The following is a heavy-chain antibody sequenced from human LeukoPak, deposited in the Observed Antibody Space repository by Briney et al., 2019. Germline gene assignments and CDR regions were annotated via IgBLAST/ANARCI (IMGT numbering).Heavy chain of an antibody. V-gene: IGHV1-46*01. CDR1: GYTFTKNY. CDR3: ARSIAAAGRSYYFDY. J-gene: IGHJ4*02. D-gene: IGHD6-13*01. Sequence: GASVKVSCKASGYTFTKNYIHWVRQAPGQGLEWMGIINPSGGSTSYAQKFQGRVTMTRDTSTSTVYMELSSLRSEDTAVYYCARSIAAAGRSYYFDYWGQGTLVTVSS. CDR2: INPSGGST.